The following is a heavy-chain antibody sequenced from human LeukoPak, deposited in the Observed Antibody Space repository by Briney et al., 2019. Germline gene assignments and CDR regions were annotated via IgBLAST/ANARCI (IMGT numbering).Heavy chain of an antibody. V-gene: IGHV3-30*02. Sequence: GGSLRLSCAASGFTFSSYGMHWVRQAPGKGLEWVAFIRYDGSNKYYADSVKGRFTISRDNSKNTLYLQMNSLRAEDTAVYYCAREALVYCGGDCYDLDYWGQGTLVTVSS. CDR3: AREALVYCGGDCYDLDY. J-gene: IGHJ4*02. CDR1: GFTFSSYG. CDR2: IRYDGSNK. D-gene: IGHD2-21*02.